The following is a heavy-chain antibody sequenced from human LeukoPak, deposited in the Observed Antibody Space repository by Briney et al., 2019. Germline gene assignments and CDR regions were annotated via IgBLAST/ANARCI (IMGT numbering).Heavy chain of an antibody. CDR1: GFTFSSYA. CDR3: AKTFVYGDYFFDY. Sequence: GGSLRLSCAASGFTFSSYAMSWVRQAPGKGLEWVSAISGSGGSTYYADSVKGRFIISRDNSKNTLYLQMNSLRAEDTAVYYCAKTFVYGDYFFDYWGQGTLVTVSS. J-gene: IGHJ4*02. V-gene: IGHV3-23*01. CDR2: ISGSGGST. D-gene: IGHD4-17*01.